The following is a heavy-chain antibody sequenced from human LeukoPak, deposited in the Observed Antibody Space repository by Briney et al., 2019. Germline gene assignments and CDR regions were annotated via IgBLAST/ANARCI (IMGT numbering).Heavy chain of an antibody. V-gene: IGHV4-59*08. D-gene: IGHD6-19*01. Sequence: SETLSLTCTVSGGSISGYFWSWIRQPPGKGPEWIGFIYYSGSTNYNPSLKSRVTISIDTSKNQFSLRLSSVTAADTAVYYCARYSSGGDYFDHWGQGTLVTVSS. CDR3: ARYSSGGDYFDH. CDR2: IYYSGST. J-gene: IGHJ4*02. CDR1: GGSISGYF.